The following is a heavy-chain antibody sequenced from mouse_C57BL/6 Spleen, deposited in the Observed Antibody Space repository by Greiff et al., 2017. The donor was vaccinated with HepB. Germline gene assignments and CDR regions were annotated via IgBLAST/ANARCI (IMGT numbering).Heavy chain of an antibody. J-gene: IGHJ1*03. CDR2: IDPANGNT. V-gene: IGHV14-3*01. Sequence: EVKLQESVAELVRPGASVKLSCTASGFNIKNTYMHWVKQRPEQCLEWIGRIDPANGNTKYAPKFQGKATITADTSSNTAYLQLSSLTSEDTAIYYCARDRIYYYGSSYGYFDVWGTGTTVTVSS. CDR3: ARDRIYYYGSSYGYFDV. CDR1: GFNIKNTY. D-gene: IGHD1-1*01.